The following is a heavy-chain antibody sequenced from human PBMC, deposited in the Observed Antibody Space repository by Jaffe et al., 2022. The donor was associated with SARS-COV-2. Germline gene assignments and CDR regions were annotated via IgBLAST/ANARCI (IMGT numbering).Heavy chain of an antibody. Sequence: QITLKESGPTLVKPTQTLTLTCTFSGFSLSTSGVGVGWIRQPPGKALEWLALIYWNDDKRYSPSLKSRLTITKDTSKNQVVLTMTNMDPVDTATYYCAHRRDSSGWYSNEYNWFDPWGQGTLVTVSS. J-gene: IGHJ5*02. CDR1: GFSLSTSGVG. CDR3: AHRRDSSGWYSNEYNWFDP. CDR2: IYWNDDK. D-gene: IGHD6-19*01. V-gene: IGHV2-5*01.